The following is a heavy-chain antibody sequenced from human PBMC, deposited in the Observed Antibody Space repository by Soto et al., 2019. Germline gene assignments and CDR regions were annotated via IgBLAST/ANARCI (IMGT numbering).Heavy chain of an antibody. V-gene: IGHV1-8*01. Sequence: GASVQVSWMGSGYTFTSYDISWVQQATGQGLEWMGWMNPNTGNSGYAQKFQGRVTMTSDTSISTAHMELSSLRSEDTAVYYCARRAETNGWNGFGADKYYFDFWGQGTLVTVSS. CDR3: ARRAETNGWNGFGADKYYFDF. J-gene: IGHJ4*02. CDR2: MNPNTGNS. CDR1: GYTFTSYD. D-gene: IGHD1-1*01.